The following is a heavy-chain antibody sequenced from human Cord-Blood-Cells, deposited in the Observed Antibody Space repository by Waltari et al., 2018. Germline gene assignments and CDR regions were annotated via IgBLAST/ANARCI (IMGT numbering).Heavy chain of an antibody. CDR3: ARALPGGIFGVVIDAFDI. CDR2: IYSGGST. D-gene: IGHD3-3*01. Sequence: EVQLVESGGGLIQPGGSLRLSCAASGFPVSSNYMSWVRQAPGKGLEWVSVIYSGGSTYSADSVKGRFTISRDNSKNTLYLQMNSLRAEDTAVYYCARALPGGIFGVVIDAFDIWGQGTMVTVSS. V-gene: IGHV3-53*01. CDR1: GFPVSSNY. J-gene: IGHJ3*02.